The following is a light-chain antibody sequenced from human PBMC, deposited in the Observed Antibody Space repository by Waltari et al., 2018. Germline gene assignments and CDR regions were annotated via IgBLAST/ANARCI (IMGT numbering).Light chain of an antibody. CDR2: STS. CDR3: QQYDGSAVT. V-gene: IGKV3-20*01. J-gene: IGKJ4*01. Sequence: IVLTQSPDTLSLSPGERATLSCRASQSVTSISLAWYQQKPGQAPRLLIYSTSSRATDFSDRFSGSGSGTDFTLTINRLKPEDSAVYHCQQYDGSAVTFGGGTRVEIK. CDR1: QSVTSIS.